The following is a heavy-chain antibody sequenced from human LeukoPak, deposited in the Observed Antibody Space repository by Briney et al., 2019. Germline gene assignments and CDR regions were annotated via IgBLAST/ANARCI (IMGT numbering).Heavy chain of an antibody. CDR2: IYPGDSDT. CDR1: GYSFTSYW. J-gene: IGHJ4*02. CDR3: ARRAQNCTNGVCYSYYFDY. Sequence: GESLKISCKGSGYSFTSYWIGWVRQMPGKGLEWMGIIYPGDSDTRYSPSFQGQVTISADKSISTAYLQWSSLKASDTAMYCCARRAQNCTNGVCYSYYFDYWGQGTLVTVSS. D-gene: IGHD2-8*01. V-gene: IGHV5-51*01.